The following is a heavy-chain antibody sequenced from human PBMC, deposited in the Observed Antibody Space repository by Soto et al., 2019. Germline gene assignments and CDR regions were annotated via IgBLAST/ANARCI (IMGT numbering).Heavy chain of an antibody. V-gene: IGHV4-34*01. CDR1: GGSFIGYY. CDR3: ARAPIAVAGTNYYYYGMDV. CDR2: INHSGST. J-gene: IGHJ6*02. Sequence: PSETLSLTCAVYGGSFIGYYCICIRHPPLKWLEWIGEINHSGSTNYNPSLKSRVTISADTSKNQFSLKLSSVTAADTAVYYCARAPIAVAGTNYYYYGMDVWGQGTTVTVSS. D-gene: IGHD6-19*01.